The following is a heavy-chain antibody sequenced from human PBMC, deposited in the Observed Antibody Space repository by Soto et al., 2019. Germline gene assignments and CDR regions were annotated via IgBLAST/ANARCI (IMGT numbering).Heavy chain of an antibody. J-gene: IGHJ1*01. CDR1: SGSISSSNW. CDR3: ARVLHLRWLGELFFF. CDR2: IYHSGST. V-gene: IGHV4-4*02. Sequence: SETLSLTCAVSSGSISSSNWWSWVRQPPGKGLEWIGEIYHSGSTNYNPSLKSRVTISVGTSKNQFSLKLSSVTAADTAVYYCARVLHLRWLGELFFFWGPGTLVTVSS. D-gene: IGHD3-10*01.